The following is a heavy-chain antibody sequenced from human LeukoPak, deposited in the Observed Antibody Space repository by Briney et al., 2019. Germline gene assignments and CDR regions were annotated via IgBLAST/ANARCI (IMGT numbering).Heavy chain of an antibody. Sequence: PSETLSLTCAVSGGSISSSNWWSWVRQPPGKGLEWIGEIYHSGSTNYNPSLKSRVTISVDKSKNQFSLKLSSVTAADTAVYYCARAKATNYDFWSGYYQKYYFDYWGQGTLVTVSS. CDR2: IYHSGST. CDR1: GGSISSSNW. J-gene: IGHJ4*02. V-gene: IGHV4-4*02. D-gene: IGHD3-3*01. CDR3: ARAKATNYDFWSGYYQKYYFDY.